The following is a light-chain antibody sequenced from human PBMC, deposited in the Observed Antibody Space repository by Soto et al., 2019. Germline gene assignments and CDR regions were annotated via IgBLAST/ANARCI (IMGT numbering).Light chain of an antibody. CDR3: LLSYNAARV. V-gene: IGLV7-46*01. CDR2: DTS. Sequence: QAVVTQAPSLTVSPGGTVTLTCGSSTGAVTSNHHPYWFQQKAGQAPRTLIYDTSNKHSWTPARFSGSLLGDKAALTLSGAQPEDEAHYYCLLSYNAARVFGGGTQLTVL. CDR1: TGAVTSNHH. J-gene: IGLJ2*01.